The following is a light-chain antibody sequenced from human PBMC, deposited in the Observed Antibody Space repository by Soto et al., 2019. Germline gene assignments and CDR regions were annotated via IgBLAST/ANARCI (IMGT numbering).Light chain of an antibody. J-gene: IGKJ4*01. CDR3: QQYFISPLT. CDR1: QSVLYTSNNKNY. Sequence: DIVMTQSPDSLAVSLGERATINCKSSQSVLYTSNNKNYFAWYQQKPGQPPKLLIYWASTRESGVPDRFSGNGSGTDFTLTISSLQAEDVAVYYCQQYFISPLTFGGGTKVELK. V-gene: IGKV4-1*01. CDR2: WAS.